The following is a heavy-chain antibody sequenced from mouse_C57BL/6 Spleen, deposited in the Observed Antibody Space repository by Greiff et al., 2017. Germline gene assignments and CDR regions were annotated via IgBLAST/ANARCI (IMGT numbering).Heavy chain of an antibody. J-gene: IGHJ3*01. CDR1: GYTFTSYG. D-gene: IGHD1-1*01. CDR2: IYPRSGNT. CDR3: AREVLSTTVVAKDWFAY. V-gene: IGHV1-81*01. Sequence: VQLQQSGAELARPGASVKLSCKASGYTFTSYGISWVKQRPGQGLEWIGEIYPRSGNTYYNEKFKGKATLTADKSSSTAYMELRSLTSEDSAVYFCAREVLSTTVVAKDWFAYWGQGTLVTVSA.